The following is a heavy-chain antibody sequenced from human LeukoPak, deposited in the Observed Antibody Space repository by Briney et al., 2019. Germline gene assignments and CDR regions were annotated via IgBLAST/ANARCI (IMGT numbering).Heavy chain of an antibody. CDR2: IYYSGST. J-gene: IGHJ5*02. CDR3: ARGAASATGDWFDP. V-gene: IGHV4-59*01. CDR1: GDSISSYY. Sequence: SETLSLTCIVSGDSISSYYWSWIRQPPGKGLEWIGYIYYSGSTKYNPSLKSRVTISVDTSKNQFSLRLSSVTAADTAVYYCARGAASATGDWFDPWGQGTLVTVSS. D-gene: IGHD6-13*01.